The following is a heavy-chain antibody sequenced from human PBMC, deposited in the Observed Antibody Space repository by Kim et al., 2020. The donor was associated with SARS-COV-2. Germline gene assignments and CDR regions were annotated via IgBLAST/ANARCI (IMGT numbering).Heavy chain of an antibody. D-gene: IGHD6-19*01. Sequence: ADSVKGRFTISRGNAKNSLYLQMNSLRAEDTAVYYCARDRRSGAGDYFDYWGQGTLVTVSS. J-gene: IGHJ4*02. CDR3: ARDRRSGAGDYFDY. V-gene: IGHV3-21*06.